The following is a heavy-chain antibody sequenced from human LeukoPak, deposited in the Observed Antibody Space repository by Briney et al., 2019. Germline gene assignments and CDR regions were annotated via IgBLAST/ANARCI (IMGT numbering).Heavy chain of an antibody. D-gene: IGHD2-15*01. CDR1: GYTFTSYG. V-gene: IGHV1-18*01. CDR3: ARVRKALYCSGGSCYYDAFDI. Sequence: GASVKVSCKASGYTFTSYGISWVRQAPGQGLEWMGWISAYNGNTNYAQKLQGRVTMTTDTSTSTAYMELRSLRSDDTAVYYCARVRKALYCSGGSCYYDAFDIWGQGTMVTVSS. CDR2: ISAYNGNT. J-gene: IGHJ3*02.